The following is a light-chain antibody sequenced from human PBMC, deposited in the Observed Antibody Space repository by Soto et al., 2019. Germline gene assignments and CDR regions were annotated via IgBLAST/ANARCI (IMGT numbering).Light chain of an antibody. V-gene: IGKV1-33*01. CDR1: QDIANS. Sequence: DIQMTQSPSSLSASVGDRVTIACQASQDIANSLNWYQQKPGKAPKLLMSDASILETGVPSRFSGSGFGTHFIFTISSLQPEDIATYYCQQYDDVPYTFGQGTKLEI. CDR3: QQYDDVPYT. J-gene: IGKJ2*01. CDR2: DAS.